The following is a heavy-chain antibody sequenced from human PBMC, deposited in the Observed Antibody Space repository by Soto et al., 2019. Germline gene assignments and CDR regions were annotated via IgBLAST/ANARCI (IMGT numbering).Heavy chain of an antibody. D-gene: IGHD3-10*01. Sequence: ASVKVSCKAFGYTFTSYGISWVRQAPGQGLEWMGWMSTYNGKTDYAQKFQGRVTISADKSISTAYLQWSSLKASDTAMYYCARVERFGPPGYWGQGTLVTVSS. CDR2: MSTYNGKT. CDR1: GYTFTSYG. J-gene: IGHJ4*02. V-gene: IGHV1-18*01. CDR3: ARVERFGPPGY.